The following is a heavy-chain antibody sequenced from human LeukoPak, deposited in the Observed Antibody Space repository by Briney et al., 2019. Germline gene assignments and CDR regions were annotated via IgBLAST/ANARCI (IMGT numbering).Heavy chain of an antibody. CDR2: IKQDGSEK. D-gene: IGHD2-15*01. Sequence: GGSLRLSCAASGFTLSSYWMSWVRQAPGKGLEWVANIKQDGSEKYYVDSVKGRFTISRDNAKNSLYLQMNSLRAEDTAVYYCARSLNHYCSGGSCYMLDPWGQGTLVTVSS. V-gene: IGHV3-7*01. J-gene: IGHJ5*02. CDR1: GFTLSSYW. CDR3: ARSLNHYCSGGSCYMLDP.